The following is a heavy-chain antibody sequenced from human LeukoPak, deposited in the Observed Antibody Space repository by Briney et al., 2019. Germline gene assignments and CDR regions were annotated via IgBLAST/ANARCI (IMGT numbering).Heavy chain of an antibody. CDR2: ISGSGGRT. CDR1: GFTFSSYA. Sequence: GGSLRLSCAASGFTFSSYAMSWVRQAPGKGLEWVSAISGSGGRTYYADSVKGRFTISRDNSKNTLYLQMNSLRAEDTAVYYCAKDRGPYCSGGSCSARYFDYWGQGTLVTVSS. V-gene: IGHV3-23*01. CDR3: AKDRGPYCSGGSCSARYFDY. D-gene: IGHD2-15*01. J-gene: IGHJ4*02.